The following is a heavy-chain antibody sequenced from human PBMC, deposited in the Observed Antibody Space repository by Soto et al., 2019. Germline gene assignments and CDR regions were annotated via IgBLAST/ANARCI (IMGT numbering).Heavy chain of an antibody. CDR3: ARDRSSGGY. V-gene: IGHV4-59*01. J-gene: IGHJ4*02. CDR2: IYYSGST. CDR1: GGSISSYY. Sequence: QVQLQESGPGLVKPSETLSLTCTVSGGSISSYYWSWIRQPPGKGLEWIGYIYYSGSTNYNPSLKSRVTISVDTSKNQFSLKLSSVTAADTAVYYCARDRSSGGYWGQGTLVTVSS. D-gene: IGHD6-13*01.